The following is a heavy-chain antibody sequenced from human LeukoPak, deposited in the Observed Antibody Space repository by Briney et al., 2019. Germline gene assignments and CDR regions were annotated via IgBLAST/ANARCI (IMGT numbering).Heavy chain of an antibody. CDR2: ISSTSSII. Sequence: PGGSLRLSCVDSGFAFNNYSLIWVGQAAGKGLKWVSYISSTSSIIYYADSVKGRFSISRDNATDPVYLQMNILRAEDTALLFRARSESRTEAGQPNFDYWGQGALVTVSS. CDR1: GFAFNNYS. CDR3: ARSESRTEAGQPNFDY. J-gene: IGHJ4*02. D-gene: IGHD6-13*01. V-gene: IGHV3-48*04.